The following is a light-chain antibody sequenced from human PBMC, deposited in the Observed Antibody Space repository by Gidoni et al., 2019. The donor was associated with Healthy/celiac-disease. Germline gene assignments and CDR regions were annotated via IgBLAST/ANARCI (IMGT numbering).Light chain of an antibody. Sequence: QSALTQPRSVSGSPGQSVTISCTGTSSDVGGHNYVSWYQQHPGKAPKLMIYDVSKRPSGVPDRFSGSKSGNTASLTISGLQAEDEADYYCCSYAGSYTVVVGGGTKLTVL. V-gene: IGLV2-11*01. CDR3: CSYAGSYTVV. J-gene: IGLJ2*01. CDR1: SSDVGGHNY. CDR2: DVS.